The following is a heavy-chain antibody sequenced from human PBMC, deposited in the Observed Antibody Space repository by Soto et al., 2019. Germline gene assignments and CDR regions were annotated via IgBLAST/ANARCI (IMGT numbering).Heavy chain of an antibody. CDR3: ARHATLPRVGWILTGYYNYGMDV. V-gene: IGHV4-39*01. CDR2: IYYSGST. Sequence: QLQLQESGPGLVKPSETLSLTCTVSGGSISSSSYYWGWIRQPPGKGLEWIGSIYYSGSTYYNPSLKSRVTISVDTSKNQFSLKLSSVTAADTAVYYCARHATLPRVGWILTGYYNYGMDVWGQGTTVTVSS. CDR1: GGSISSSSYY. D-gene: IGHD3-9*01. J-gene: IGHJ6*02.